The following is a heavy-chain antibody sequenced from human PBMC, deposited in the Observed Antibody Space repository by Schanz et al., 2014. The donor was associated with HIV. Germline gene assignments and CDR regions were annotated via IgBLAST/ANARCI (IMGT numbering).Heavy chain of an antibody. CDR1: TFTFNNYD. V-gene: IGHV3-33*08. D-gene: IGHD6-19*01. J-gene: IGHJ3*02. CDR2: IWYDGSNK. CDR3: ARSPDWAGTDAFDI. Sequence: VQLVESGGGLVQPGGSLRLSCAASTFTFNNYDMGWVRQAPGKGLEWGAVIWYDGSNKYYADTVKGRFTISRDNSENTMYLQVNSLRGEDTAVYFCARSPDWAGTDAFDIWGQGTMVTVSS.